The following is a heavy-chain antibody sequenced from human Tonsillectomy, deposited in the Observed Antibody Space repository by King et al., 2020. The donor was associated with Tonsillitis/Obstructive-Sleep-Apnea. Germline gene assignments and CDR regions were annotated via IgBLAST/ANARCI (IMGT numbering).Heavy chain of an antibody. CDR3: ARVYGGNQRGYFDC. J-gene: IGHJ4*02. D-gene: IGHD4-23*01. Sequence: VQLVESGGGLVKPGGSLRLSCAASGFTFSSYSMKWVRQTPGKGLEWISSISSSSSYIYYADSVKGRFTISRDNAKNSLYLQMNSLRAEDTAVYYCARVYGGNQRGYFDCWAQLTLATVSS. CDR2: ISSSSSYI. V-gene: IGHV3-21*01. CDR1: GFTFSSYS.